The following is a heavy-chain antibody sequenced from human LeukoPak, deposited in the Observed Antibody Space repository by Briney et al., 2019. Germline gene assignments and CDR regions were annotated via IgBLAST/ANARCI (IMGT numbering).Heavy chain of an antibody. J-gene: IGHJ4*02. V-gene: IGHV4-59*01. Sequence: SETLSLTCTVSGGSISIYYWSWIRQPPGKGLEWIGYIYYSGSTNYNPSLKSRVTISVDTSKNQFSLKLSSVTAADTAVYYCARESRGYSYGAYFDYWGQGTLVTVSS. CDR1: GGSISIYY. D-gene: IGHD5-18*01. CDR3: ARESRGYSYGAYFDY. CDR2: IYYSGST.